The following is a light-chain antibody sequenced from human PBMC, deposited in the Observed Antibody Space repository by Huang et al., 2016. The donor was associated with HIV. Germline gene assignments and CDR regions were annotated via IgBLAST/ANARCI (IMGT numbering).Light chain of an antibody. CDR1: HGISRY. CDR2: AAS. V-gene: IGKV1-9*01. Sequence: IQLTQSPSSLSASVGDRVTITCRASHGISRYLACYQQKPGKTPKLLIYAASTVQSWVPSRLSGSRSGTEFTLTISSLQPEDFATYYCQQLNSYLALTFGGGTKVEIK. CDR3: QQLNSYLALT. J-gene: IGKJ4*01.